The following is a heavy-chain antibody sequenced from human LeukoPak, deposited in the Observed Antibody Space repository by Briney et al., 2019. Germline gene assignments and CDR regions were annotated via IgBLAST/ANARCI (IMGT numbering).Heavy chain of an antibody. J-gene: IGHJ4*02. CDR2: ISGSTKYI. CDR1: GFTFSSYS. Sequence: GGSLRLSCAASGFTFSSYSMNWVRQAPGEGLEWVSSISGSTKYIFYADSVKVRFTISRDNAKNSLYLQMDSLRVEDRAVYYCARDGDYDWNYGSGFDYWGQGTLVTVSS. CDR3: ARDGDYDWNYGSGFDY. V-gene: IGHV3-21*01. D-gene: IGHD1-7*01.